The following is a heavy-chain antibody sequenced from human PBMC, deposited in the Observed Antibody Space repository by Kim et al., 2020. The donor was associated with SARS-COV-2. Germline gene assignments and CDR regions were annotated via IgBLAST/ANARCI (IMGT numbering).Heavy chain of an antibody. J-gene: IGHJ4*02. Sequence: DSVKGRFTSSRDNAKNSLYLQMNSLGADDTAVYYCARDWTEDDWGSTTLDYWGQGTLVTVSS. CDR3: ARDWTEDDWGSTTLDY. D-gene: IGHD7-27*01. V-gene: IGHV3-7*03.